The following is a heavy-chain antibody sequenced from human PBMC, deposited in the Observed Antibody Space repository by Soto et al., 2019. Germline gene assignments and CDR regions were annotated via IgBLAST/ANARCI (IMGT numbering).Heavy chain of an antibody. CDR1: GYTFTSYY. CDR3: AMSRSYDSSGYYSLRSLDY. J-gene: IGHJ4*02. CDR2: INPSGGST. V-gene: IGHV1-46*03. Sequence: ASVKVSCKASGYTFTSYYMHWVRQAPGQGLEWMGIINPSGGSTSYAQKFQGRVTMTRDTSTSTVYMELSSLRSEDTAVYYCAMSRSYDSSGYYSLRSLDYWGQGTLVTVSS. D-gene: IGHD3-22*01.